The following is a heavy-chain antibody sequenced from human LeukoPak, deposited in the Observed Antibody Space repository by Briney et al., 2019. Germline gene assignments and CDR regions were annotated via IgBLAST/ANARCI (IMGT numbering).Heavy chain of an antibody. D-gene: IGHD3-10*01. Sequence: GGSLRLSCAASGFTFSSYWMSWVRQAPGKGLEWVANIKQDGSEKYYVDSVKGRFTISRDNAKNSLYLQMNSLRAKDTAVYYCARDREVRGVIWGTYGMDVWGQGTTVTVS. CDR2: IKQDGSEK. J-gene: IGHJ6*02. V-gene: IGHV3-7*01. CDR3: ARDREVRGVIWGTYGMDV. CDR1: GFTFSSYW.